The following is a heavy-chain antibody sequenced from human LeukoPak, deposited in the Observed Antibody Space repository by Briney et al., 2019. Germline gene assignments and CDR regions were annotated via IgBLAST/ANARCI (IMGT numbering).Heavy chain of an antibody. J-gene: IGHJ4*02. D-gene: IGHD3-10*01. CDR1: GFTFSSYW. V-gene: IGHV3-74*01. CDR2: INSDGSRT. Sequence: GGSLRLSCAASGFTFSSYWMHWVRQAPGKGLMWVSRINSDGSRTTYADSVRGRFTISRDNAKSTLYLQMNSLRAEDTAVYYCAKEVRESAWYYFDYWGQGTLVTVSS. CDR3: AKEVRESAWYYFDY.